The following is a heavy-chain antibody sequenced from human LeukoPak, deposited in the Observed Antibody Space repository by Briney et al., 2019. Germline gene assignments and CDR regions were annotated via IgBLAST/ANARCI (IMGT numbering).Heavy chain of an antibody. CDR2: IYHSGST. J-gene: IGHJ4*02. Sequence: NPSETLSLTCTVSGGSISSYYWGFIRQPPGKGLEWIGSIYHSGSTYYNASLKSRVTISLDTSKNQFSLKLSSVTAADTAVYYCARNPPATAEFYFDYWGQGTLVTVSS. CDR3: ARNPPATAEFYFDY. V-gene: IGHV4-38-2*02. CDR1: GGSISSYY. D-gene: IGHD1-14*01.